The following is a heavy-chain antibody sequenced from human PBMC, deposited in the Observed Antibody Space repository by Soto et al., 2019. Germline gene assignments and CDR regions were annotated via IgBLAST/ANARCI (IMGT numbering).Heavy chain of an antibody. CDR2: ISYDGSNK. J-gene: IGHJ4*02. CDR1: GSTFSRYA. V-gene: IGHV3-30-3*01. Sequence: QVQLVESGGGVVQPGRSLRLSCAASGSTFSRYAMHWVRQAPGRGLEWVAVISYDGSNKYYADSVKGRFTISRDNSKNTVSLQMNSLRAEDTAVYYCARVSDRSGYYGLDYWGQGTLVTVSS. D-gene: IGHD3-22*01. CDR3: ARVSDRSGYYGLDY.